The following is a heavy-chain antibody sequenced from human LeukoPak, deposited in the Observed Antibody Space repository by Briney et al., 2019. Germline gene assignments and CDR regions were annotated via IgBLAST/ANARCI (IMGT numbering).Heavy chain of an antibody. V-gene: IGHV4-61*02. Sequence: SETLPLTCTVSGGSISSGSYYWSWIRQPAGQGLEWIGRIYTSGSTNYNPSLKSRVTISVDTSKNQFSLKLSSVTAADTAVYYCARSLGYCSGGSCFDYWGQGTLVTVSS. CDR2: IYTSGST. CDR3: ARSLGYCSGGSCFDY. CDR1: GGSISSGSYY. D-gene: IGHD2-15*01. J-gene: IGHJ4*02.